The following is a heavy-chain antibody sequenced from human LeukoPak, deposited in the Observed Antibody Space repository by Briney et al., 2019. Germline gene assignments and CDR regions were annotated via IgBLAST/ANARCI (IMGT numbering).Heavy chain of an antibody. Sequence: GGSLRLSCAASGFTFSSYSMNWVRQAPGKGLEWVSSISSSSSYIYYADSVKGRFTISRDNAKNSLYLQMNSLRAEDTAVYYCARAELGLHLEYSSSSRGGLSDYWGQGTLVTVSS. CDR2: ISSSSSYI. CDR1: GFTFSSYS. D-gene: IGHD6-6*01. V-gene: IGHV3-21*01. CDR3: ARAELGLHLEYSSSSRGGLSDY. J-gene: IGHJ4*02.